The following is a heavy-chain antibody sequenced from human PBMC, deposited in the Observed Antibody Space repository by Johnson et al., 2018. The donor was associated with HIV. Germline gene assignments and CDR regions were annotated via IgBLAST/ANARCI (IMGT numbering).Heavy chain of an antibody. Sequence: QVQVVESGGGLVKPGGSLRLSCVASGFAFSDYYMSWIRQAPGKGLEWVAVISYDGSNKYYADSVKGRFTISRDNSKNTLYLQMNSLRAEDTAVYYCARACRDGYTCDAFDIWGQGTMVTVSS. V-gene: IGHV3-30*03. CDR3: ARACRDGYTCDAFDI. D-gene: IGHD5-24*01. CDR1: GFAFSDYY. J-gene: IGHJ3*02. CDR2: ISYDGSNK.